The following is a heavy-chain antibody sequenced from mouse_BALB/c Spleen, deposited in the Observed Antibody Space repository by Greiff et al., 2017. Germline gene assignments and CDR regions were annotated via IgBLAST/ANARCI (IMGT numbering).Heavy chain of an antibody. Sequence: QVQLQQPGAELVKPGASVKLSCKASGYTFTSYWMHWVKQRPGQGLEWIGEINPSNGRTNYNEKFKSKATLTVDKSSSTAYMQLSSLTSEDSAVYYCERGYYDAMDDWGQGTSVTVSS. J-gene: IGHJ4*01. CDR2: INPSNGRT. D-gene: IGHD2-3*01. CDR3: ERGYYDAMDD. CDR1: GYTFTSYW. V-gene: IGHV1S81*02.